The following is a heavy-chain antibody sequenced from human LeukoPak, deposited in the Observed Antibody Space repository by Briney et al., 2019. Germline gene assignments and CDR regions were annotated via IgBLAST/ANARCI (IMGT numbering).Heavy chain of an antibody. CDR1: GFTFSSYG. D-gene: IGHD6-19*01. CDR2: ISYDGSNK. Sequence: GGSLRLSCAASGFTFSSYGMHWVRQAPGKGLEGVAIISYDGSNKYYADSGKGRFTISRDNSKNTLYLQMNSLRAEDTAVYYCAKVPHSSGWYYFDYWGQGTLVTVSS. J-gene: IGHJ4*02. CDR3: AKVPHSSGWYYFDY. V-gene: IGHV3-30*18.